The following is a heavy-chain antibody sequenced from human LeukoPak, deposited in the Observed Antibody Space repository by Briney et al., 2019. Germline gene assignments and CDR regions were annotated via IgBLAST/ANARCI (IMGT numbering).Heavy chain of an antibody. CDR1: GFTFSGYA. Sequence: HTGGSLRLSCAASGFTFSGYAMTWVRQAPGKGLEWVSGLSNTGGNTYYADSVKGRFTISRDNSKNTLYLQMNNLRAEDTAVYYCARVGPYFDYWGQGTLVTVSS. V-gene: IGHV3-23*01. CDR3: ARVGPYFDY. CDR2: LSNTGGNT. J-gene: IGHJ4*02.